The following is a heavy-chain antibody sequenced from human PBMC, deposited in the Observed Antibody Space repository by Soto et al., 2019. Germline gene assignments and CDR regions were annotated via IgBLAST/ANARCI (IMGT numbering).Heavy chain of an antibody. V-gene: IGHV6-1*01. CDR1: GDSVSSNSAA. CDR2: TYYRSKWYN. J-gene: IGHJ6*03. D-gene: IGHD2-8*01. Sequence: KQSPTLSLTCAISGDSVSSNSAAWNWIRQSPSRGLEWLGRTYYRSKWYNDYAVSVKSRITINPDTSKTQFSLQLNSVTPEDTAVYYCARENCTNGVCDYYYYMDVWGKGTTVTVSS. CDR3: ARENCTNGVCDYYYYMDV.